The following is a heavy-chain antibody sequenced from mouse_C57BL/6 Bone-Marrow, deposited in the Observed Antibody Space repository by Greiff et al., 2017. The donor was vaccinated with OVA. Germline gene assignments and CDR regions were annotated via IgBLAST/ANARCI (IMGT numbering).Heavy chain of an antibody. J-gene: IGHJ1*03. CDR2: IDPENGDT. CDR1: GFNIKDDY. Sequence: VQLQQSGAELVRPGASVKLSCTASGFNIKDDYMHWVKQRPEQGLEWIGWIDPENGDTEYASKFQGKATITADTSSNTAYLQLSSLTSEDTAVYYCTTWGNYIPFWYFDVWGTGTTVTVSS. CDR3: TTWGNYIPFWYFDV. D-gene: IGHD2-1*01. V-gene: IGHV14-4*01.